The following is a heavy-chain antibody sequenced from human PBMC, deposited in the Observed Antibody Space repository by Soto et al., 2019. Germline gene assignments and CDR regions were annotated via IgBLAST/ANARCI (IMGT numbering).Heavy chain of an antibody. V-gene: IGHV4-39*01. CDR2: IYYSGST. CDR3: ARLPYDFWSGYSAYYFDY. J-gene: IGHJ4*02. CDR1: GGSISSSSYY. Sequence: SETLSLTCTVSGGSISSSSYYWGWIRQPPGKGLEWIGSIYYSGSTYYNPSLKSRVTISVDTSKNQFSLKLSSVTAADTAVYYCARLPYDFWSGYSAYYFDYWGQGTLVTVS. D-gene: IGHD3-3*01.